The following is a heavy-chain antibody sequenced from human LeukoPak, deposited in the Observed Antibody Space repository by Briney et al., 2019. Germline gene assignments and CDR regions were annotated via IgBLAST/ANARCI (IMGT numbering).Heavy chain of an antibody. V-gene: IGHV3-30*18. D-gene: IGHD4-23*01. CDR1: GFTFSSYG. CDR2: ISYDGSNK. J-gene: IGHJ2*01. Sequence: GGSLRLSCAASGFTFSSYGMHWVRQAPGKGLEWVAVISYDGSNKYYADSVKGRFTISRDNSKNTLFLQTSSLRAEDTAVYYCAKDPTYGGNIDWYFDLWGRGTLVTVSS. CDR3: AKDPTYGGNIDWYFDL.